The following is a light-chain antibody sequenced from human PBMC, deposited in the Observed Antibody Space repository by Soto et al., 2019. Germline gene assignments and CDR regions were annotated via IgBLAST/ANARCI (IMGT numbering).Light chain of an antibody. CDR1: QSISIY. J-gene: IGKJ1*01. Sequence: DIQLTQSPSSLSASVGDRVTITCRASQSISIYLNWYQQKPGRSPKLLISAASSLQSGVPSRFSGSGSGTDFTLTISSLQPEDFATYYCQQSFSSPSWTFGQGTKVEI. CDR3: QQSFSSPSWT. V-gene: IGKV1-39*01. CDR2: AAS.